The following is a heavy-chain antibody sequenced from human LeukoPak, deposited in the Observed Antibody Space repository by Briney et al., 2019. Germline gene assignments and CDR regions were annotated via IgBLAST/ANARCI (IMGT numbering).Heavy chain of an antibody. CDR1: GFTFDDYA. Sequence: GGSLRLSCAASGFTFDDYAMHWVRQAPGKGLEWVSGISWNSGSIGYADSVKGRFTISRDNAKNSLYLQMNSLRAEDTALYYCAKEQYSGGYQLGSIDYWGQGTLVTVSS. V-gene: IGHV3-9*01. J-gene: IGHJ4*02. CDR3: AKEQYSGGYQLGSIDY. D-gene: IGHD1-26*01. CDR2: ISWNSGSI.